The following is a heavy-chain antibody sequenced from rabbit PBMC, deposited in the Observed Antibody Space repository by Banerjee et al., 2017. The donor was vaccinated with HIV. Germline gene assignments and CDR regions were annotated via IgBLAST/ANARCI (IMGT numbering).Heavy chain of an antibody. J-gene: IGHJ4*01. V-gene: IGHV1S40*01. CDR3: ARSNILHQPL. CDR2: IHTDNGVT. Sequence: QSLEESGGDLVKPGASLTLTCTASGFDLSSSYYMCWVRQAPGKGLELIACIHTDNGVTWYASWAKGRFTISKTSSTTVTLQMTSLTAADTATYFCARSNILHQPLWGPGTLVTVS. CDR1: GFDLSSSYY.